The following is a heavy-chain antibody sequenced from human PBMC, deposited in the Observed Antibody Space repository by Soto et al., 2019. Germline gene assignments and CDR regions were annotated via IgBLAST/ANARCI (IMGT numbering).Heavy chain of an antibody. Sequence: EVQLVESGGGLVKPGGSLRLSCAASGFTFSSYSMNWVRQAPGKGLEWVSSISSSSSYIYYADSVKGRFTISRDNAKNSLYLQMNSLRAEDTAVYYCARATKGYCSSTSCFSHYGMDVWGQGTTVTVSS. CDR2: ISSSSSYI. D-gene: IGHD2-2*01. CDR3: ARATKGYCSSTSCFSHYGMDV. V-gene: IGHV3-21*01. CDR1: GFTFSSYS. J-gene: IGHJ6*02.